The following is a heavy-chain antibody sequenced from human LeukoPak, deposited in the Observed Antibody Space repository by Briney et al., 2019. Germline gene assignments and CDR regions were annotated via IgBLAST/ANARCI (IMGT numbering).Heavy chain of an antibody. J-gene: IGHJ4*02. Sequence: KSSETLSSTSTVLGGPIRTYSWSWIRQPPGKGLERFGYSYYTGRTSYNPSLKSRVTISVDTSKTQFSLKLSSVTAADTAMYYCARGYSGTYLTVGYWGQGTLVTVSS. V-gene: IGHV4-59*01. D-gene: IGHD1-26*01. CDR1: GGPIRTYS. CDR3: ARGYSGTYLTVGY. CDR2: SYYTGRT.